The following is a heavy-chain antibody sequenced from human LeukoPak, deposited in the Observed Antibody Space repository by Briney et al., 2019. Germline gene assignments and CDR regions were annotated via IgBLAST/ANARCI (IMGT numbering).Heavy chain of an antibody. J-gene: IGHJ4*02. CDR2: INHSGST. CDR1: GGSFSGYY. D-gene: IGHD3-16*02. V-gene: IGHV4-34*01. Sequence: SETLPLTCAVYGGSFSGYYWSWIRQPPGKGLEWIGEINHSGSTNYNPSLKSRVTISVDTSKNQFSLKLSSVTAADTAVYYCASNRYDYVWGSYHPWYFDCWGQGTLVTVSS. CDR3: ASNRYDYVWGSYHPWYFDC.